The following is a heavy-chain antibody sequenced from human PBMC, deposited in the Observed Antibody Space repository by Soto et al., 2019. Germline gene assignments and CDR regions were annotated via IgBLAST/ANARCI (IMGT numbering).Heavy chain of an antibody. J-gene: IGHJ4*02. CDR1: GGSISDNKW. D-gene: IGHD6-19*01. V-gene: IGHV4-4*02. CDR2: IHHSRGT. CDR3: ATNGWYCVEY. Sequence: QVQLQESGPGLVKPSETLSLTCAVSGGSISDNKWWSWVRQPPGKGLEWIGEIHHSRGTNYNPSLKSRVTISVDKCKHQFSLNLNSVTAADTGVYYCATNGWYCVEYWGQGILVTVSS.